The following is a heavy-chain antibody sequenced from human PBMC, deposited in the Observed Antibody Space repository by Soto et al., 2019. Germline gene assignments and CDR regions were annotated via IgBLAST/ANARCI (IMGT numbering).Heavy chain of an antibody. CDR2: ISGSGGST. J-gene: IGHJ5*02. Sequence: GGSLRLSCAASGFTFSSYAMSWVRQAPGKGLEWVSAISGSGGSTYYADSVKGRFTISRDNSKNTLYLQMNSLRAEDTAVYYCANMDAQLGLNWFDPWGQGTLVTVSS. D-gene: IGHD6-13*01. V-gene: IGHV3-23*01. CDR1: GFTFSSYA. CDR3: ANMDAQLGLNWFDP.